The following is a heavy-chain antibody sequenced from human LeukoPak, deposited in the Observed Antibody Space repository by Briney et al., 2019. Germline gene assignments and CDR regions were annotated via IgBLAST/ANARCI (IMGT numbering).Heavy chain of an antibody. CDR1: GGSVSSGSYY. CDR3: AKENYYDSSAFLDY. Sequence: SETLSLTCTVSGGSVSSGSYYWSWIRQPPGKGLEWIGYIYYSGSTNYNPSLKSRVTISVDTSKNQFSLKLSSVTAADTAVYYCAKENYYDSSAFLDYWGQGTLVTVSS. D-gene: IGHD3-22*01. CDR2: IYYSGST. J-gene: IGHJ4*02. V-gene: IGHV4-61*01.